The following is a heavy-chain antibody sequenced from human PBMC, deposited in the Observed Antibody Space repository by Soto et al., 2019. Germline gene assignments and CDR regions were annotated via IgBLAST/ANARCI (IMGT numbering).Heavy chain of an antibody. D-gene: IGHD4-17*01. CDR3: ARVPGYGDANWFDP. CDR2: IGAYTGNT. V-gene: IGHV1-18*04. Sequence: ASVKVSCKASGYTLSSYGISWVRQAPGQGLEWMGWIGAYTGNTNYAQKFQGRVAMTTDTSTSTVYLDLRSLRSDDTAVYYCARVPGYGDANWFDPWGQGTLVTVSS. J-gene: IGHJ5*02. CDR1: GYTLSSYG.